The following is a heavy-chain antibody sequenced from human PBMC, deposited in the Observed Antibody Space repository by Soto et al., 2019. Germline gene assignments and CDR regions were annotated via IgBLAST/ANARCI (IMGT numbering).Heavy chain of an antibody. D-gene: IGHD1-26*01. CDR3: GKGRSYYYYYGVDV. V-gene: IGHV3-23*01. J-gene: IGHJ6*02. CDR1: GFTFSSCA. CDR2: IIDSGGST. Sequence: EVHLLESGGALVQPGGSLRLSCAASGFTFSSCAMGWVRQAPGKGLEWVSDIIDSGGSTYYADAEKGRFTISRDNSKSTLYLQRNSLRAEDTAVYYCGKGRSYYYYYGVDVWGQGTTVTVSS.